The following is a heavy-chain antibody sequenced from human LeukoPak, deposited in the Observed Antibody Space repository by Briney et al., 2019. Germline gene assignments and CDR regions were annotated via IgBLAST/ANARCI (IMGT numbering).Heavy chain of an antibody. CDR3: AKENRWYHYMDV. CDR2: ISYDGSNK. Sequence: GGSLRRSCAASGFTFSSYGMHWVRQAPGKGLEWVAVISYDGSNKYYADSVKGRFTISRDNSKNTLYLQMNSLRAEDTAVYYCAKENRWYHYMDVWGKGTTVTVSS. D-gene: IGHD6-13*01. CDR1: GFTFSSYG. J-gene: IGHJ6*03. V-gene: IGHV3-30*18.